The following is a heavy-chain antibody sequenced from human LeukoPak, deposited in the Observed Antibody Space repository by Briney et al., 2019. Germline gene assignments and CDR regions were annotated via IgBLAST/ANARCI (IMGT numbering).Heavy chain of an antibody. CDR3: ARDAPATYCSSTSCSPDYYYYYMDV. V-gene: IGHV1-18*01. J-gene: IGHJ6*03. Sequence: GASVKVSCKASGYTFTTYGINWVRQAPGQGLEWMGWISTYDGGTNYAQKLQGRVTMTTDTSTSTAYMELRSLRSDDTAVYYCARDAPATYCSSTSCSPDYYYYYMDVWGKGTTVTVSS. CDR2: ISTYDGGT. CDR1: GYTFTTYG. D-gene: IGHD2-2*01.